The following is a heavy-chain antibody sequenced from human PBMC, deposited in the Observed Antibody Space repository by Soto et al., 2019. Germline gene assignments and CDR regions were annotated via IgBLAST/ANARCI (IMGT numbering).Heavy chain of an antibody. D-gene: IGHD3-9*01. CDR1: GYSFTSYW. CDR2: IYPGDSDT. Sequence: GESVKISCKGSGYSFTSYWIGWVRQMPGEGLEWMGIIYPGDSDTRYSPSFQGQVTISADKSISTAYLQWSSLKASDTAMYYCARQHISSFDILTGSKPHYYYYGMDVWGQGTTVTVSS. V-gene: IGHV5-51*01. CDR3: ARQHISSFDILTGSKPHYYYYGMDV. J-gene: IGHJ6*02.